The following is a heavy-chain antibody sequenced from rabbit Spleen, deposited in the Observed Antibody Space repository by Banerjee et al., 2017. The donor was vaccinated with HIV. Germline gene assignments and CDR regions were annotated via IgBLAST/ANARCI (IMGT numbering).Heavy chain of an antibody. D-gene: IGHD8-1*01. Sequence: QSLEESGGDLVKPGASLTLTCTASGFSFSSSYYMCWVRQAPGKGLEWIACIYAGSSRSTKYASWAKGRFTISRTSSTTVTLQMTSLTAADTATYFCARDTGTSFSTYGMDLWGQGTLVTVS. CDR2: IYAGSSRST. CDR3: ARDTGTSFSTYGMDL. V-gene: IGHV1S40*01. J-gene: IGHJ6*01. CDR1: GFSFSSSYY.